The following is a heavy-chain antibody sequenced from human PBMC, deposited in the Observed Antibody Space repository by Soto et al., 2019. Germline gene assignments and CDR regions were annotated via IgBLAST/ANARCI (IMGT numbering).Heavy chain of an antibody. Sequence: QLQLQESGSGLVKPSQTLSLTCAVSGGSISSGGYSWGWIRQPPWKGLEWIGYIYHSANTYYNPSIKSRVTISLDRSKNQFSLKLSSVTAADTAVYYCAKVPDYLGQGTLVTVSS. J-gene: IGHJ4*02. CDR3: AKVPDY. CDR1: GGSISSGGYS. V-gene: IGHV4-30-2*01. CDR2: IYHSANT.